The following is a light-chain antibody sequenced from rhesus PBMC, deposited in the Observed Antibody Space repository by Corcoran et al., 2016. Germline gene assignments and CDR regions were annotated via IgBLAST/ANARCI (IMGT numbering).Light chain of an antibody. CDR2: KVS. Sequence: DVVMIQSPLYLPITPGQPASISCWSSQSLVHSDGNTSLSWYQQKPGQPPRLLIYKVSNRYSGVPDRFSGSGAGTDFTLKISRVEAEDVGVYYCGQTTKVPLTFGGGTKVEIK. J-gene: IGKJ4*01. V-gene: IGKV2-62*02. CDR1: QSLVHSDGNTS. CDR3: GQTTKVPLT.